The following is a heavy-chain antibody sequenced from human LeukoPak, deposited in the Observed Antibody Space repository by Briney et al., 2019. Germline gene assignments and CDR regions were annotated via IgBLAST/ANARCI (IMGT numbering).Heavy chain of an antibody. J-gene: IGHJ4*02. V-gene: IGHV1-2*04. D-gene: IGHD2-15*01. CDR3: ARDRSTCSGGSCYSRFDY. CDR2: MSPNSGGT. Sequence: GASVKVSCKASGYTFTSYDINWVRQATGQGLEWMGWMSPNSGGTNYAQKFQGWVTMTRDTSISTAYMELSRLRSDDTAVYYCARDRSTCSGGSCYSRFDYWGQGTLVTVSS. CDR1: GYTFTSYD.